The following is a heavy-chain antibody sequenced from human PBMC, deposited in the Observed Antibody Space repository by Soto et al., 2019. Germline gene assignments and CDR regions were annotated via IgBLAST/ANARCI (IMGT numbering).Heavy chain of an antibody. D-gene: IGHD6-19*01. CDR1: GYTFTSYY. CDR2: ISAYNGNT. CDR3: ARDEGSGWSFDY. V-gene: IGHV1-18*04. J-gene: IGHJ4*02. Sequence: ASVKVSCKASGYTFTSYYMHWVRQAPGQGLEWMGWISAYNGNTNYAQKLQGRVTMTTDTSTSTAYMELRSLRSDDTAVYYCARDEGSGWSFDYWGQGTLVTVSS.